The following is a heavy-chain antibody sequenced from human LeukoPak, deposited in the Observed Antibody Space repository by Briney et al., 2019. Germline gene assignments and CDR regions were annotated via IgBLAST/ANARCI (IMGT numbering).Heavy chain of an antibody. Sequence: ASVKVSCKASGYTFTSYGISWVRQAPGQGPEWMGWISAYNGNTNYAQKLQGRVTMTTDTSTSTAYMELRSLRSDDTAVYYCARGDYVWGSYRNPVDYWGQGTLVTVSS. CDR1: GYTFTSYG. J-gene: IGHJ4*02. CDR2: ISAYNGNT. V-gene: IGHV1-18*01. CDR3: ARGDYVWGSYRNPVDY. D-gene: IGHD3-16*02.